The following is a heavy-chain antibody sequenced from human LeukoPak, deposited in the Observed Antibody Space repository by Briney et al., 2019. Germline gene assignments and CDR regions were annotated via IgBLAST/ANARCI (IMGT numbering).Heavy chain of an antibody. Sequence: GGSLRLSCAASGFTFSSYSMIWVRQAPGKGLEWVAYIGRYGVTTYYADSVKGRFTISGDNAKNSLNLQMNSLRAEDTAVYYCAALSDRNFYYSYGLDVWGQGTTVTVS. D-gene: IGHD1-14*01. V-gene: IGHV3-48*04. CDR3: AALSDRNFYYSYGLDV. J-gene: IGHJ6*02. CDR2: IGRYGVTT. CDR1: GFTFSSYS.